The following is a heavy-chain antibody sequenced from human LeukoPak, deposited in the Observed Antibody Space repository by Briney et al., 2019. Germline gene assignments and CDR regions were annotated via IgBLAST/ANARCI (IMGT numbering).Heavy chain of an antibody. D-gene: IGHD6-19*01. CDR1: GYTFNTYG. Sequence: ASVKVSCKPSGYTFNTYGITWVRQAPGQGLEWMGWISPYNGNTNYAQKFQGRVTLTTDTSTSTAYMELRSLRSDDTAVYYCARDINDRQWLGPGYWGQGTLVTVSS. CDR2: ISPYNGNT. CDR3: ARDINDRQWLGPGY. J-gene: IGHJ4*02. V-gene: IGHV1-18*01.